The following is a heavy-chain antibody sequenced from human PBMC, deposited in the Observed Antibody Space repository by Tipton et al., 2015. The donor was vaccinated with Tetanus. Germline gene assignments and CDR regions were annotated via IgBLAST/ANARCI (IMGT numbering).Heavy chain of an antibody. CDR1: GGSISSGTYY. CDR2: IYYYNGNT. D-gene: IGHD1-1*01. CDR3: ALTTDNWFDP. J-gene: IGHJ5*02. V-gene: IGHV4-39*01. Sequence: TLSLTCTVSGGSISSGTYYWGWIRQPPGRGLEWIGSIYYYNGNTYYTPSLESRATISLDTSKNQFSLRLSSVTASDTAVCYCALTTDNWFDPWGRGTLVTVSS.